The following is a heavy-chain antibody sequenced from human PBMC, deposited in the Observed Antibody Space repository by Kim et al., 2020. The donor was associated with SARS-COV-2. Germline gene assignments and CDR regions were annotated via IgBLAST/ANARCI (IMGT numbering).Heavy chain of an antibody. D-gene: IGHD3-10*01. CDR3: ARDIGSYDAFDI. Sequence: NYAQKFQGRVTMTRDTSISTAYMELSRLRSDDTAVYYCARDIGSYDAFDIWGQGTMVTVSS. J-gene: IGHJ3*02. V-gene: IGHV1-2*02.